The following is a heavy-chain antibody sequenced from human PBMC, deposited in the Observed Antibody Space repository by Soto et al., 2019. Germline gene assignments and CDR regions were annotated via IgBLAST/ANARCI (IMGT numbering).Heavy chain of an antibody. D-gene: IGHD3-10*01. CDR2: IKGDGSNT. V-gene: IGHV3-74*01. CDR1: GFTFSSYW. J-gene: IGHJ5*02. Sequence: GGSLRLSCAASGFTFSSYWMHWVRQAPGKGLVWLSRIKGDGSNTNYADSVRGRFTISRDNAKNTVYLQLNSLRVEDTAVYYCARDYHGSGNPWGQGTPLTVSS. CDR3: ARDYHGSGNP.